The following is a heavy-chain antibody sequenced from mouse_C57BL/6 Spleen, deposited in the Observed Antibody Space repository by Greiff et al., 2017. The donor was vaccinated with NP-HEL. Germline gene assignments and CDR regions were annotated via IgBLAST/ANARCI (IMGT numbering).Heavy chain of an antibody. D-gene: IGHD2-12*01. V-gene: IGHV1-69*01. CDR1: GYTFTSYW. CDR3: ARGYSSYAMDY. CDR2: IDPSDSYT. J-gene: IGHJ4*01. Sequence: VQLQQPGAELVMPGASVKLSCKASGYTFTSYWMHWVKQRPGQGLEWIGEIDPSDSYTNYNQKFKGKSTLTVDKSSSTAYMQLSSLTSEDSAVYYCARGYSSYAMDYWGQGTSVTVSS.